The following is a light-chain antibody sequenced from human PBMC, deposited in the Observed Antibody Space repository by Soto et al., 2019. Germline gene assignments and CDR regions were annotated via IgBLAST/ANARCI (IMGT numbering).Light chain of an antibody. CDR1: ESVTSS. CDR2: GAS. CDR3: QQYGSSPWT. V-gene: IGKV3-20*01. Sequence: ERVMTQSPATLSVSPGDRATLSCRASESVTSSLAWYQQKPGQPPRLLIYGASSRATGIPDRFSGSGSGTDFTLTISRLEPEDFAVYYCQQYGSSPWTFGQGTKVDIK. J-gene: IGKJ1*01.